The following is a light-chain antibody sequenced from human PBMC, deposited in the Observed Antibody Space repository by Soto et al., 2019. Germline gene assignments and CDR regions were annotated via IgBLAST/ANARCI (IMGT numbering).Light chain of an antibody. Sequence: DIQMTQSPSTLSASVGDRVTITCRASQSISSWLAWYQQKPGKAPKLLIYKASSLKSGVPSRFSGSGSGTDFTLTISSLQPDDFATYYCQQYNSYLLTFGGGTKVEIK. J-gene: IGKJ4*01. V-gene: IGKV1-5*03. CDR2: KAS. CDR1: QSISSW. CDR3: QQYNSYLLT.